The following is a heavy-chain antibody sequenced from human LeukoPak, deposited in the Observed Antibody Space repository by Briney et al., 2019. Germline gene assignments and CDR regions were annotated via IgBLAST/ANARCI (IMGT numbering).Heavy chain of an antibody. V-gene: IGHV1-46*01. CDR1: GYTFTSYY. Sequence: ASVKVSCKASGYTFTSYYMHWVRQAPGQGLEWMGIINPSGGSTSYAQKFQGRVTMTRDTYTSTVYMELSSLRSEDTAVYYCAYDTAKLYYFDYWGQGTLVTVSS. CDR3: AYDTAKLYYFDY. CDR2: INPSGGST. J-gene: IGHJ4*02. D-gene: IGHD3-22*01.